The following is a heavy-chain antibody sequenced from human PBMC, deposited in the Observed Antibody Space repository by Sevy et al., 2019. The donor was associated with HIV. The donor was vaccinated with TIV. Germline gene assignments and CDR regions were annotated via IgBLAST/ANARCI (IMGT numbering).Heavy chain of an antibody. CDR1: EFTFRDYT. V-gene: IGHV3-21*06. CDR2: ISSGSSYS. D-gene: IGHD3-10*01. CDR3: ARDRDYYGSGTYDH. Sequence: GGSLRLSCAASEFTFRDYTMNWVRQTPGKGLEWVSYISSGSSYSRYADAVKGPLTISRDNAENSLYLQMNSLRAEDTGVYYCARDRDYYGSGTYDHWGQGTLVTVSS. J-gene: IGHJ4*02.